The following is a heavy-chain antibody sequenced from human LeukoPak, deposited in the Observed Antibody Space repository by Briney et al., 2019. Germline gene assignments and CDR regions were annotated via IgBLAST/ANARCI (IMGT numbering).Heavy chain of an antibody. CDR2: ISYDGSNK. V-gene: IGHV3-30-3*01. Sequence: GGSLRLSCAASGFTFSSYAMHWVRQAPGKGLEWVAVISYDGSNKYYADSVKGRFTISRDNSKNTLYLQMNSLRAEDTAVYYCARDGQRWLQLEYYFDYWGQGTLVTVSS. J-gene: IGHJ4*02. D-gene: IGHD5-24*01. CDR1: GFTFSSYA. CDR3: ARDGQRWLQLEYYFDY.